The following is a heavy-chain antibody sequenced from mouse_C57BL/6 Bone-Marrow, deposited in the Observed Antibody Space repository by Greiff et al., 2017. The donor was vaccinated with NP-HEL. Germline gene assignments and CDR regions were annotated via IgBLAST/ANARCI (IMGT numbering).Heavy chain of an antibody. J-gene: IGHJ2*01. Sequence: QVQLQQPGAELVKPGASVKLSCKASGYTFTSYWMHWVKQRPGQGLEWIGMIHPNSGSTNYNEKFKSKATLTVVKSSSTAYMELNSQTTEDSAVDFCASIYDGPPYYFDYWGKGTTLTVSS. CDR2: IHPNSGST. CDR1: GYTFTSYW. CDR3: ASIYDGPPYYFDY. V-gene: IGHV1-64*01. D-gene: IGHD2-1*01.